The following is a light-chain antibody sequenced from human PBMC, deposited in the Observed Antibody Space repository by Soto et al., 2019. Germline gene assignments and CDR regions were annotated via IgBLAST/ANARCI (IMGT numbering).Light chain of an antibody. Sequence: EIVLTQSPATLSLSPGERATLSCRASQSVSSYLAWYQQKPGQAPRLLIYDVSNRATGIPARFSGSGSGTDVTLTTISRAPEDFAVYDCQHRANWPLTFGGGTTVEIK. CDR3: QHRANWPLT. V-gene: IGKV3-11*01. J-gene: IGKJ4*01. CDR1: QSVSSY. CDR2: DVS.